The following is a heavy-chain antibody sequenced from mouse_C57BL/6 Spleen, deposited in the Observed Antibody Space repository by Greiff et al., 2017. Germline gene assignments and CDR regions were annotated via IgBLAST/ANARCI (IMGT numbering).Heavy chain of an antibody. Sequence: VMLVESGPGLVQPSQSLSITCTVSGFSLTSYGVHWVRQSPGKGLEWLGVIWSGGSTDYNAAFISRLSISKDNSKSQVFFKMNSLQADDTAIYYCASYYGSSPWAMDYWGQGTSVTVSS. CDR1: GFSLTSYG. D-gene: IGHD1-1*01. CDR3: ASYYGSSPWAMDY. J-gene: IGHJ4*01. CDR2: IWSGGST. V-gene: IGHV2-2*01.